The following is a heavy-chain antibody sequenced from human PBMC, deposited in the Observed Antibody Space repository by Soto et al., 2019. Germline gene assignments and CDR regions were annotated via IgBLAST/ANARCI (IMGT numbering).Heavy chain of an antibody. Sequence: VPLVQSGAEVKQPGSSVKVSCKASGGTFSSYTVTWVRQAPGQGLEWMGGFVPIVGTTDYSQNFQGRLTITADESATTGYMELSSLTSDDTARYYCAIGSTYSGEFEFWGQGTLVTVSS. CDR2: FVPIVGTT. J-gene: IGHJ4*02. CDR3: AIGSTYSGEFEF. V-gene: IGHV1-69*01. CDR1: GGTFSSYT. D-gene: IGHD1-26*01.